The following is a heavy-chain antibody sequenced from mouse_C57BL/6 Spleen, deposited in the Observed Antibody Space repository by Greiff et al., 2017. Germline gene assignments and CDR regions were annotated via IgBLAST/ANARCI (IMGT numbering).Heavy chain of an antibody. D-gene: IGHD2-3*01. CDR3: AREGDGYWFAY. J-gene: IGHJ3*01. CDR1: GYTFTSYW. V-gene: IGHV1-55*01. CDR2: IYPGSGST. Sequence: VQLQQPGAELVKPGASVKMSCKASGYTFTSYWITWVKQRPGQGLEWIGDIYPGSGSTNYNEKFKSKGTLTVDTSSSTAYMQRSSLTSEDSAVYYCAREGDGYWFAYWGQGTLVTVSA.